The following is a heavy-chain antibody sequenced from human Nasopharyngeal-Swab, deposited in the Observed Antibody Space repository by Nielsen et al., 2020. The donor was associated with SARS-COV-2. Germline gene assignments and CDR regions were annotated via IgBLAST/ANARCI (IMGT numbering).Heavy chain of an antibody. J-gene: IGHJ5*02. V-gene: IGHV7-4-1*02. CDR2: INTNTGNP. Sequence: ASVKVSCKASGYTFTSYAMNWVRQAPGQGLEWMGWINTNTGNPTYAQGFTGRFVFSLDTSVSTAYLQISSLKAEDTAVYYCVRGTSGRIRTKGVAVAGRKRHNWFDPWGQGTLVTVSS. CDR1: GYTFTSYA. CDR3: VRGTSGRIRTKGVAVAGRKRHNWFDP. D-gene: IGHD6-19*01.